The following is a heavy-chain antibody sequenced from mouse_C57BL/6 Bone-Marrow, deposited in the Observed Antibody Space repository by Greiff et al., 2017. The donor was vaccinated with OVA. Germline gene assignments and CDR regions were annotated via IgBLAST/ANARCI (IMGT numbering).Heavy chain of an antibody. J-gene: IGHJ4*01. CDR3: ARDLDYYAMDY. V-gene: IGHV1-69*01. Sequence: QVQLQQPGAELVMPGASVKLSCKASGYTFTSYWMHWVKQRPGQGLEWIGEIDPSDSYTNYNQKFKGKSTLTVDKSSSTAYMQLSSLTSEESAVYYCARDLDYYAMDYWGQGTSVTVSS. CDR1: GYTFTSYW. CDR2: IDPSDSYT.